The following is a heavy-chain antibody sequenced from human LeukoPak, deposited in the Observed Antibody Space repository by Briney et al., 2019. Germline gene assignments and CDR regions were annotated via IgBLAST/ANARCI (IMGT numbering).Heavy chain of an antibody. CDR1: GFTFSSHW. V-gene: IGHV3-7*03. CDR2: INPDGSER. D-gene: IGHD6-19*01. CDR3: TRDLAAVPGPRMDV. Sequence: GGSLRLSCAASGFTFSSHWMHWVRQAPGKGLEWVALINPDGSERYYVDSVKDRFTISRDNARNSLYLQMDSLRDDDTAMYFCTRDLAAVPGPRMDVWGQGTTVTVSS. J-gene: IGHJ6*02.